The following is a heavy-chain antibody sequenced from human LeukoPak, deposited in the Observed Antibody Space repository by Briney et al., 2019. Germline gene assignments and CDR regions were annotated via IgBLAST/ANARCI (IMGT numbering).Heavy chain of an antibody. CDR2: INPGDGGA. D-gene: IGHD6-19*01. CDR1: GYTFTNYY. CDR3: ARVGDSSGWFFDY. J-gene: IGHJ4*02. Sequence: ASVKVSCKASGYTFTNYYTHWLRQAPGQGLEWMGIINPGDGGATYAQNFQGRVTMTRDTSTSTVYMELSSLRSVDTAVYYCARVGDSSGWFFDYWGQGTLVTVSS. V-gene: IGHV1-46*01.